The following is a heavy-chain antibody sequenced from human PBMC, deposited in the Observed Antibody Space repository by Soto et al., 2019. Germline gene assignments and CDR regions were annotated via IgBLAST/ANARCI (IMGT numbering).Heavy chain of an antibody. D-gene: IGHD3-3*01. CDR1: GGSISTYY. CDR2: IYYSGST. V-gene: IGHV4-59*08. Sequence: QVQLQESGPGLAKPSETLSLTCTVSGGSISTYYWSWIRQPPGKGLEWIGCIYYSGSTNFNPSLKSRVTISVDTSKNQFSLKLTSVTAADTAVYYCARGGWRHIDYWGQGTVVTVSS. CDR3: ARGGWRHIDY. J-gene: IGHJ4*02.